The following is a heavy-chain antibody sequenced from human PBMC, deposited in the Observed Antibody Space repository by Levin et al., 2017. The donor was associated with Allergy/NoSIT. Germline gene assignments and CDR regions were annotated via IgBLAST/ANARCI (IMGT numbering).Heavy chain of an antibody. CDR1: GGSISSYY. J-gene: IGHJ6*03. CDR3: AREVIFWGSYRRPYYMDV. Sequence: SETLSLTCTVSGGSISSYYWSWIRQPPGKGLEWIGNIYYSGSTNYNPSLKSRVTISVDTSKNQFPLKLSSVTAADTAVYYCAREVIFWGSYRRPYYMDVWGKGTTVTVSS. CDR2: IYYSGST. D-gene: IGHD3-16*02. V-gene: IGHV4-59*01.